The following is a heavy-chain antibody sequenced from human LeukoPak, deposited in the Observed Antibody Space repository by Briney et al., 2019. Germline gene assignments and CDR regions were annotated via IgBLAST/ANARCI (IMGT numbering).Heavy chain of an antibody. J-gene: IGHJ4*02. CDR3: ASSGSSSTPVDY. CDR2: IYYSGST. CDR1: GGSISSYY. V-gene: IGHV4-59*08. D-gene: IGHD6-13*01. Sequence: SETLSLTCTVSGGSISSYYWTWIRQPPGKGLEWIGYIYYSGSTNYNPSLKSRVTMSVDTSKNQFSLKLSSVTAADTAVYYCASSGSSSTPVDYWGQGTLVTVSS.